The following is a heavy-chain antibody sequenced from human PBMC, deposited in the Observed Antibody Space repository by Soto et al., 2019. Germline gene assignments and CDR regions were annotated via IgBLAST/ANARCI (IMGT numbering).Heavy chain of an antibody. J-gene: IGHJ4*02. CDR1: GGSISSYY. CDR2: IYYSGST. V-gene: IGHV4-59*08. CDR3: ARRYGSSFDY. Sequence: PSETLSLTCTLSGGSISSYYRSWIRQPPGKGLEWIGYIYYSGSTNYNPSLKGRVTISVDTSKNQFSLKLSSVTAADTAVYYCARRYGSSFDYWGQGTLVTVS. D-gene: IGHD5-12*01.